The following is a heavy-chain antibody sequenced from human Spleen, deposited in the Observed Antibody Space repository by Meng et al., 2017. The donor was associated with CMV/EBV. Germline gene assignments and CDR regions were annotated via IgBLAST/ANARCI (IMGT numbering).Heavy chain of an antibody. J-gene: IGHJ5*02. CDR2: ISSSSSYI. CDR3: ARGRYGGNSNWFDP. D-gene: IGHD4-23*01. Sequence: SGFTFSTYAMHWVRQAPGKGLEWVSSISSSSSYIYYADSVKGRFTISRDNAKNSLYLQMNSLRAEDTAVYYCARGRYGGNSNWFDPWGQGTLVTVSS. CDR1: GFTFSTYA. V-gene: IGHV3-21*01.